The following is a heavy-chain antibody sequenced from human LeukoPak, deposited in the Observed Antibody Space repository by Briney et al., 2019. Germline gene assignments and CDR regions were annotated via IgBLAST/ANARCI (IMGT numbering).Heavy chain of an antibody. J-gene: IGHJ4*02. CDR1: GYSISSGYY. D-gene: IGHD3-10*01. Sequence: SETLSLTCTVSGYSISSGYYWGWIRQPPGKGLEWIGSIYHSGSTYYNPSLKGRVTISVDTSKNQFSLKLSSVTAADTAVYYCARDSVGRRITMLNYFDYWGQGTLVTVSS. V-gene: IGHV4-38-2*02. CDR2: IYHSGST. CDR3: ARDSVGRRITMLNYFDY.